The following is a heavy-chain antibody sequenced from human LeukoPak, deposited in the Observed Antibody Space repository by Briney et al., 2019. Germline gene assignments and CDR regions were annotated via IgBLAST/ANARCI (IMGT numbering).Heavy chain of an antibody. CDR2: INLNSGGT. V-gene: IGHV1-2*02. J-gene: IGHJ4*02. Sequence: ASVKVSCKASGYTFTGYYMHWVRQAPGQGLEWMGWINLNSGGTNYAQKFQGRVTMTRDTSISTAYMELSRLRSDDTAVYYCARAAYFDWLPLDYWGQGTLVTVSS. CDR1: GYTFTGYY. D-gene: IGHD3-9*01. CDR3: ARAAYFDWLPLDY.